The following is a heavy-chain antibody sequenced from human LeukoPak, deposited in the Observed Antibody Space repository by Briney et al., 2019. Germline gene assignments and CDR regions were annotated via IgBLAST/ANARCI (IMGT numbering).Heavy chain of an antibody. CDR2: ISSSSSYI. D-gene: IGHD1-26*01. Sequence: GGSLRLSCAASGFTFSSYSMTWVRQAPGKGLEWVSSISSSSSYIYYADSVKGRFTISRDNAKNSLYLQMNSLRAEDTALYYCAKAYVGAAFDYWGQGTLVTVSS. J-gene: IGHJ4*02. V-gene: IGHV3-21*04. CDR3: AKAYVGAAFDY. CDR1: GFTFSSYS.